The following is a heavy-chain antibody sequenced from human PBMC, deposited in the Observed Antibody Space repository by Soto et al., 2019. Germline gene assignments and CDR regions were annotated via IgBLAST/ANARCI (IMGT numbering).Heavy chain of an antibody. CDR1: GGSISSGGYY. CDR3: ARDRQSYDILTGYYYGMDV. Sequence: SETLSLTCTVSGGSISSGGYYWSWIRQHPGKGLEWIGYIYYSGSTYYNPSLKSRVTISVDTSKNQFSLKLSSVTAADTAVYYCARDRQSYDILTGYYYGMDVWGQGTTVT. CDR2: IYYSGST. J-gene: IGHJ6*02. V-gene: IGHV4-31*03. D-gene: IGHD3-9*01.